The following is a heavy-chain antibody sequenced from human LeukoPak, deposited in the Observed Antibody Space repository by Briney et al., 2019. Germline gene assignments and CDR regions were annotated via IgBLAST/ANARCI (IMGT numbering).Heavy chain of an antibody. Sequence: ASVKVSCKASGGTFSSYAISWVRQAPGQGLEWTGGIIPIFGTANYAQKFQGRVTITADESTSTAYMELSSLRSEDTAVYYCATRSCGGDCYPYYYYMDVWGKGTTVTISS. J-gene: IGHJ6*03. D-gene: IGHD2-21*02. CDR3: ATRSCGGDCYPYYYYMDV. CDR2: IIPIFGTA. V-gene: IGHV1-69*13. CDR1: GGTFSSYA.